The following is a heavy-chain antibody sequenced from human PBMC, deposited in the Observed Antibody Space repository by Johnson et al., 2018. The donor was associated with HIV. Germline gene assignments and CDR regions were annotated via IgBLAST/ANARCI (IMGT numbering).Heavy chain of an antibody. CDR2: IKQDGSEK. J-gene: IGHJ3*02. CDR3: ARVSRLPILRFLEWSGAFDI. V-gene: IGHV3-7*01. CDR1: GFTFSSYW. D-gene: IGHD3-3*01. Sequence: VQLVESGGGLVQPGGSLRLSCAASGFTFSSYWMSWVRQAPGKGLEWVANIKQDGSEKYYVDSVKGRFTISRDNAKNSLYLQMNSLTTEDTAVYYCARVSRLPILRFLEWSGAFDIWGQGTMVTVSS.